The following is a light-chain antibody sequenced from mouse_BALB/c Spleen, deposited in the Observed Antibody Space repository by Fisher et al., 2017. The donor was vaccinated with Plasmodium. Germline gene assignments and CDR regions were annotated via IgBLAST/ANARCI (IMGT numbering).Light chain of an antibody. CDR1: QSLVHSYGDTY. V-gene: IGKV1-110*01. Sequence: DIVITQTTLSLPVSLGDQASISCRSSQSLVHSYGDTYLHWYLQKPGQSPKLLIYKVSNRFSGVPDRFSGSGSGTDFTLYIISVETEDFGVYFCQQSNSWPLTFGAGTKLELK. J-gene: IGKJ5*01. CDR3: QQSNSWPLT. CDR2: KVS.